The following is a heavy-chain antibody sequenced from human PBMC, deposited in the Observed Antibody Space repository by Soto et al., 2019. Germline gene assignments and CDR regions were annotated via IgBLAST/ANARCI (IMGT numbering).Heavy chain of an antibody. CDR2: IYYSGST. CDR1: GGSISSYY. CDR3: ARRYGYGFDY. V-gene: IGHV4-59*08. D-gene: IGHD1-1*01. J-gene: IGHJ4*02. Sequence: QVQLQESGPGLVKPSETLSLTCTVSGGSISSYYWSWIRQPPGKGLEWIGYIYYSGSTNYNPSLRGRVTISGATSKNQFSLKLSSVTAAAAAVYYCARRYGYGFDYWGQGTLVTVSS.